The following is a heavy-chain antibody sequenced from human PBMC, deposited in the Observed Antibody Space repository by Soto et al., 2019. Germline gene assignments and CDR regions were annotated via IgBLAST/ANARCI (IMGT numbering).Heavy chain of an antibody. J-gene: IGHJ5*02. CDR3: GKDRSPWLGFGLGH. CDR1: GFTFSTYA. Sequence: EVQLLESGGGSVQPGGSLRLSCAGSGFTFSTYAMSWVRQAPGKGLEWVSATSGAGDTTYYADSVEGRFTISRDNSKNKLYLQMNSLRAEDTAVYYCGKDRSPWLGFGLGHWGQGTLVTVS. CDR2: TSGAGDTT. V-gene: IGHV3-23*01. D-gene: IGHD3-16*01.